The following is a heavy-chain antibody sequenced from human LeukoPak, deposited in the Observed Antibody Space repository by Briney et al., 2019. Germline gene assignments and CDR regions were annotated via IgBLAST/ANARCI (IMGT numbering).Heavy chain of an antibody. V-gene: IGHV3-21*01. J-gene: IGHJ3*02. Sequence: GGSLRLSCAASGFTFSSYSMNWVRQAPGKGLEWVSSISSSSSYIYYADSVKGRFTISRDNAKNSLYLQMNSLRAEDTAVYYCARVGDRHAFDIWGQGTMVTVSS. CDR2: ISSSSSYI. CDR3: ARVGDRHAFDI. D-gene: IGHD3-16*01. CDR1: GFTFSSYS.